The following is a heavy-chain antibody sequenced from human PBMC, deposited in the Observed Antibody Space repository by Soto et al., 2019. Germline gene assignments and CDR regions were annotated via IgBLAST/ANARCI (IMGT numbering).Heavy chain of an antibody. Sequence: ASVKVSCKASGYTFSSYDISWVRQASGQGLEWMGWVNPNSNETDYAQKFQGRVTMTGNTFIRTAYMELRSLRSDDTAVYYCVRSGRRSGIDYWGQGTLVTVSS. V-gene: IGHV1-8*01. J-gene: IGHJ4*02. CDR2: VNPNSNET. CDR1: GYTFSSYD. CDR3: VRSGRRSGIDY. D-gene: IGHD5-12*01.